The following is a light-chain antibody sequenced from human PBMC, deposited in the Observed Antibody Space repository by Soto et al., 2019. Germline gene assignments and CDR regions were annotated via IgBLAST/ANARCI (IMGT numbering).Light chain of an antibody. CDR3: RQYYDWPWT. CDR1: QSVGSN. V-gene: IGKV3-15*01. Sequence: EKVMTKSPGSLSVSPGERAALSCRASQSVGSNLAWYQRKPGQAPRLLIYGASTRATGIPSRFSGSGSGTEFTLTISSLQSGDFAVYYCRQYYDWPWTFGQGTTVEI. J-gene: IGKJ1*01. CDR2: GAS.